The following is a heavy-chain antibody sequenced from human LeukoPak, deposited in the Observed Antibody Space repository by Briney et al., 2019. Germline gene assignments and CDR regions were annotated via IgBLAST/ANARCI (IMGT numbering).Heavy chain of an antibody. Sequence: PSETLSLTCAVYGGSFSGYYWSWIRQPPGKGLEWIGEINHSGSTNYNPSLKSRVTISVDTPKNQFSLKLSSVTAADTAVYYCARVSSYHLYYYYYYYMDVWGKGTTVTVSS. J-gene: IGHJ6*03. V-gene: IGHV4-34*01. CDR2: INHSGST. CDR1: GGSFSGYY. D-gene: IGHD6-6*01. CDR3: ARVSSYHLYYYYYYYMDV.